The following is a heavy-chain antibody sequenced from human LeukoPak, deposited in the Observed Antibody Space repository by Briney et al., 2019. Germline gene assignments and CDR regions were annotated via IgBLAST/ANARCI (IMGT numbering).Heavy chain of an antibody. D-gene: IGHD3-10*01. CDR2: IIPILGIA. CDR1: GGTFSSYA. Sequence: GASVKVSCKASGGTFSSYAISWVRQAPGQGLEWTGRIIPILGIANYAQKFQGRVTITADKSTSTAYMELSSLRSEDTAVYYCATPYYYGSGSYDYFDYWGQGTLVTVSS. CDR3: ATPYYYGSGSYDYFDY. V-gene: IGHV1-69*04. J-gene: IGHJ4*02.